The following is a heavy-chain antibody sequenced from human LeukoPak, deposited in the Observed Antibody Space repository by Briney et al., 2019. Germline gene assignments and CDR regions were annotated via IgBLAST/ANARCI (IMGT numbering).Heavy chain of an antibody. CDR1: GYTFSSYG. V-gene: IGHV1-18*01. CDR3: ARTRGSVHLDY. Sequence: GASGNLSFKSSGYTFSSYGISWVRQAPGQWLEWMGWINVYNGDTKYAQNVQGRVSMTTGTSTSTAYMDLRSLRSDDTAVYYCARTRGSVHLDYWGQGTLVTVSS. J-gene: IGHJ4*02. D-gene: IGHD1-26*01. CDR2: INVYNGDT.